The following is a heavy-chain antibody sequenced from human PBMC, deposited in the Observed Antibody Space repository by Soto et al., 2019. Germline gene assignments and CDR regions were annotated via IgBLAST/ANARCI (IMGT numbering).Heavy chain of an antibody. V-gene: IGHV1-69*01. CDR3: ARDLSSDSTGFRGYDL. J-gene: IGHJ4*02. Sequence: QVHLVQSGAEVKKPGSSVKVSCKASGGTVSSYAITWVRQAPGKGLEWMGDFIPIFVSAHYAQKFQGRVTITADESTSTAYKELSGLRSEDTAIYYCARDLSSDSTGFRGYDLWGQGTLVTVSS. D-gene: IGHD3-22*01. CDR1: GGTVSSYA. CDR2: FIPIFVSA.